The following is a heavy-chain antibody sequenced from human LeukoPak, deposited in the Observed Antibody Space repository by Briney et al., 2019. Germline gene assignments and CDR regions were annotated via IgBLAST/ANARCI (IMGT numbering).Heavy chain of an antibody. J-gene: IGHJ4*02. Sequence: PGGSLTLSCAASGFTFSSYSRNWLCQAPGKGLESVSSISSSSSYIYYADSVKGRFTISRDNAKNSLYLQMNSLRAEDTAVYYCARESTGPGSSSWFDYWGQGTLVTVSS. D-gene: IGHD6-13*01. V-gene: IGHV3-21*01. CDR3: ARESTGPGSSSWFDY. CDR1: GFTFSSYS. CDR2: ISSSSSYI.